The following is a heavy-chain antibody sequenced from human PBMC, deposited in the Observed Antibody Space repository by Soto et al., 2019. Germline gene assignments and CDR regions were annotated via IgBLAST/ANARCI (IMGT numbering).Heavy chain of an antibody. D-gene: IGHD2-21*02. CDR3: ATSYCGGDCYQYYYYYYYMDV. V-gene: IGHV1-69*13. J-gene: IGHJ6*03. Sequence: ASVKVSCKASGGTFSSYAISWVRQAPGQGLEWMGGIIPIFGTANYAQKFQGRVTITADESTSTAYMELSSLRSEDTAVYYCATSYCGGDCYQYYYYYYYMDVWGKGTTVTVSS. CDR2: IIPIFGTA. CDR1: GGTFSSYA.